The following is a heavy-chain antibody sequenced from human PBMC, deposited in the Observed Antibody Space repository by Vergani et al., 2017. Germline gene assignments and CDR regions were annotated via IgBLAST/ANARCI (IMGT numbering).Heavy chain of an antibody. D-gene: IGHD2-21*02. CDR2: IFSSGST. Sequence: QLQLQESGPGLVKPSETLSLTCTVSGGSISSNYYGGWIRQPPGKGLGWIGTIFSSGSTYYNPSLQSRVTISVDTSKNQFSLKLSSVTATDTAVYYSARPRLIWYKSGGDAFDIWGPGTMVTVSS. V-gene: IGHV4-39*01. J-gene: IGHJ3*02. CDR1: GGSISSNYY. CDR3: ARPRLIWYKSGGDAFDI.